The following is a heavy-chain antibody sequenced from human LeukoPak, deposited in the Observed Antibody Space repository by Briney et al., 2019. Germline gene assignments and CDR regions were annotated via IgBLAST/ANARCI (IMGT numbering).Heavy chain of an antibody. CDR3: ARARGGYDLDY. V-gene: IGHV3-21*01. J-gene: IGHJ4*02. CDR2: ISSSSSYI. CDR1: GFTFSSYS. D-gene: IGHD5-12*01. Sequence: PGGSLRFSCAASGFTFSSYSMNWVRQAPGKGLEWVSSISSSSSYIYYADSVKGRFTISRDNAKNSLYQQMNSLRAEDTAMYYCARARGGYDLDYWGQGTLVTVSS.